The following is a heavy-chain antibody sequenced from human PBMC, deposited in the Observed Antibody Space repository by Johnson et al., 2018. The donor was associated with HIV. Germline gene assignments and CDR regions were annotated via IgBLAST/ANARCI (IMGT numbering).Heavy chain of an antibody. J-gene: IGHJ3*02. V-gene: IGHV3-15*01. D-gene: IGHD3-10*01. CDR1: GFTFSNAW. CDR2: VKSKTDGGTI. Sequence: VEYGGSLRVSCEASGFTFSNAWMSWVRQAPGKGLEWVGRVKSKTDGGTIDYASPVKGRFTISRDDSKNTLYLKMNSLKADDTAVYYCTTDDYGSCRALSAFDIWGQGTMVTVSS. CDR3: TTDDYGSCRALSAFDI.